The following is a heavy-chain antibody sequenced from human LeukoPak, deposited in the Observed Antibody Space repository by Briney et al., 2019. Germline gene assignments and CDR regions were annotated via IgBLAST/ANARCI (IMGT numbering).Heavy chain of an antibody. D-gene: IGHD3-22*01. V-gene: IGHV3-53*01. CDR2: IYSGGST. CDR1: GFTVSSNY. J-gene: IGHJ3*02. CDR3: AKSQNYYDSSGSGI. Sequence: PGGSLRLSCAASGFTVSSNYMSWVRQAPGKGLEWVSVIYSGGSTYYADSVKGRFTISRDNSKNTLYLQMNSLRAEDTAVYYCAKSQNYYDSSGSGIWGQGTMVTVSS.